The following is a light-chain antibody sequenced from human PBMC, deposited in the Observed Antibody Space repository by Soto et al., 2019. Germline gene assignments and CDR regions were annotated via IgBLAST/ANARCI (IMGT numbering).Light chain of an antibody. J-gene: IGLJ1*01. V-gene: IGLV2-23*01. Sequence: QRVLIPPGPGSESPGQSITISCTGTSSDVGSYTLVSWYQQHPGKAPKLMIYEGSKRPSGVSNRFSGSKSGNTASLTISGLQAEDEADYYCCSYAGSSVYVCGTGTKVTVL. CDR3: CSYAGSSVYV. CDR1: SSDVGSYTL. CDR2: EGS.